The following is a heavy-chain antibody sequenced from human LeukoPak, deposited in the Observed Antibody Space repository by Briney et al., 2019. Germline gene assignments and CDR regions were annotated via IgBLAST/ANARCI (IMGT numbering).Heavy chain of an antibody. D-gene: IGHD6-19*01. CDR3: ARDLGGWSIFDY. CDR2: IYSGGST. CDR1: GFAVSSNY. Sequence: PGGSLRLSCAASGFAVSSNYMSWVRQAPGKGLEWVSIIYSGGSTYYADSVKGRFTISRDNSKNTLYLQMNSLRAEDTAVYYCARDLGGWSIFDYWGQGTLVTVSS. V-gene: IGHV3-53*01. J-gene: IGHJ4*02.